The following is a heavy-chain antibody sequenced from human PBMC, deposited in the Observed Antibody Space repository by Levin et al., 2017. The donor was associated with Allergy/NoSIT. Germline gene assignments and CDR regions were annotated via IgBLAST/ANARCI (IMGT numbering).Heavy chain of an antibody. CDR2: IWYDGSHK. J-gene: IGHJ5*02. Sequence: GESLKISCAASGFTFNTYAMHWVRQAPGKGLEWLSVIWYDGSHKFYADSVKGRFTVSRDNSKNTLYLQMNSLRAGDTAVYYCARDSGGGNWFDPWGQGTLVTVSS. CDR3: ARDSGGGNWFDP. D-gene: IGHD3-10*01. CDR1: GFTFNTYA. V-gene: IGHV3-33*01.